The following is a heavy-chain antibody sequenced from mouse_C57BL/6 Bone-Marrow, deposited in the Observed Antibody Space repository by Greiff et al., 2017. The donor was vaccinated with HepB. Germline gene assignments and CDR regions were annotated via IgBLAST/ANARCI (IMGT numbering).Heavy chain of an antibody. CDR3: ARPCTVVGDWYFDV. Sequence: EVKLVESGGGLVQPGGSLKLSCAASGIDFSRYWMSWVRRAPGKGLEWIGEINPDSSTINYAPSLKDKFIISRDNAKNTLYLQMSKVRSEDTALYYCARPCTVVGDWYFDVWGTGTTVTVSS. CDR2: INPDSSTI. CDR1: GIDFSRYW. J-gene: IGHJ1*03. V-gene: IGHV4-1*01. D-gene: IGHD1-1*01.